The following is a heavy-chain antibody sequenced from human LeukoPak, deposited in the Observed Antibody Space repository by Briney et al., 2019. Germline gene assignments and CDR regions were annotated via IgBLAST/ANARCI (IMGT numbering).Heavy chain of an antibody. J-gene: IGHJ4*02. CDR2: IIPIFGTA. V-gene: IGHV1-69*05. D-gene: IGHD2-2*01. CDR3: AGNVPAATGCNI. Sequence: SVKVSCKASGGTFSSYAISWVRQAPGQGLEWMGGIIPIFGTANYAQKFQGRVTITTDESTSTAYMELSSLRSEDTAVYYCAGNVPAATGCNIWGQGTLVTVSS. CDR1: GGTFSSYA.